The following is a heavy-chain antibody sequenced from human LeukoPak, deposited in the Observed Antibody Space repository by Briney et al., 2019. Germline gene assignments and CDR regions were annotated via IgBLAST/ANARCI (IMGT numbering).Heavy chain of an antibody. D-gene: IGHD2-2*01. CDR2: INPSGGST. CDR1: GYTFTSYY. J-gene: IGHJ4*02. Sequence: ASVKVSCKASGYTFTSYYMHWVRQAPGQGLEWMGIINPSGGSTSYAQKFQGRVTMTRDTSTSTVYMELSSLGSEDTAVYYCARDLRGSCHPNCPEPLFDYWGQGTLVTVSS. V-gene: IGHV1-46*01. CDR3: ARDLRGSCHPNCPEPLFDY.